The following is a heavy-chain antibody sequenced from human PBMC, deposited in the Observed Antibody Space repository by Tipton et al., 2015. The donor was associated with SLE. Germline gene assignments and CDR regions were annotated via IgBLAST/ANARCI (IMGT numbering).Heavy chain of an antibody. CDR2: MNPSRGNT. CDR3: ARANPHIVVVPAAIKHYYYYMDV. D-gene: IGHD2-2*02. V-gene: IGHV1-8*01. Sequence: QLVQSGAEVKKPGASVKVSCKASGYTFTSYDINWVRQATGQGLEWMGWMNPSRGNTGYAQKCQGRVTMTRNTSISTAYMELSSLRSEDTAVYYCARANPHIVVVPAAIKHYYYYMDVWGKGTTVTVSS. CDR1: GYTFTSYD. J-gene: IGHJ6*03.